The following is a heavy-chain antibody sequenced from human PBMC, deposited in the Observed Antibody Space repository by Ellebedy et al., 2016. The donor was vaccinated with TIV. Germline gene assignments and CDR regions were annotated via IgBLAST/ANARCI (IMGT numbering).Heavy chain of an antibody. CDR2: IYTNGGT. V-gene: IGHV3-66*01. CDR1: RFTVSDYF. CDR3: ARDPRGGGDYGDNWFDP. D-gene: IGHD3-16*01. Sequence: GESLKISCAASRFTVSDYFMSWVRQAPGRGLEWVSIIYTNGGTNYTDSVSGRFTISRDSSKNTLSLQMDSLRAEDTAVYYCARDPRGGGDYGDNWFDPWGQGTLVTVSS. J-gene: IGHJ5*02.